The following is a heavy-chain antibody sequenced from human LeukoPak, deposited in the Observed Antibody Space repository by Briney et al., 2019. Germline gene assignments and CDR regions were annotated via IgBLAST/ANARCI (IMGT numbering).Heavy chain of an antibody. J-gene: IGHJ3*02. V-gene: IGHV4-39*07. CDR2: IYYSGST. CDR1: GGSISSSSYY. CDR3: ARTEITYYYDSSGYFYDAFDI. Sequence: SETLSLTCTVSGGSISSSSYYWGWIRQPPGKGLEWIGSIYYSGSTYYNPSLKSRVTISVDTSKNQFSLKLSSVTAADTAVYYCARTEITYYYDSSGYFYDAFDIWGQGTMVTVSS. D-gene: IGHD3-22*01.